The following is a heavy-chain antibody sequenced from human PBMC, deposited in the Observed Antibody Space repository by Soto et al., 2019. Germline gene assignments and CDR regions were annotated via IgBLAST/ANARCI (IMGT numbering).Heavy chain of an antibody. CDR3: TRDEGGSYDTWFNP. J-gene: IGHJ5*02. CDR2: ISSGSAYI. Sequence: VQLVESGGGLVKPGESLRLSCTFTFSSYSLNWVRQAPGKGLEWVSSISSGSAYIKYADSVKGRFTISRDNANNLLYLQMRSLRVDDSAVYYCTRDEGGSYDTWFNPWGQGTLVTVSS. CDR1: TFSSYS. V-gene: IGHV3-21*01. D-gene: IGHD1-26*01.